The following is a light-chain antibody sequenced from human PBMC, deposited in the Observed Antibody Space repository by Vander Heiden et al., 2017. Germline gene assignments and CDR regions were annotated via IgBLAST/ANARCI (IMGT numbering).Light chain of an antibody. CDR1: QSIRRQ. J-gene: IGKJ4*02. Sequence: QMPQSPSSLSASVGDRVTITCRASQSIRRQLAWYQQKPGKAPKLLIYDASSLESGIPSRFSGSGSGTEFTLTISSLQPEDFATYYCQQYNSNPRTFGEGTEVEIK. V-gene: IGKV1-39*01. CDR2: DAS. CDR3: QQYNSNPRT.